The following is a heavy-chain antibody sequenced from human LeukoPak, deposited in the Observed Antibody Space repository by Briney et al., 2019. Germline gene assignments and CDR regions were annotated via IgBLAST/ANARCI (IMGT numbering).Heavy chain of an antibody. CDR3: ARHDMVRGVILESWFDP. V-gene: IGHV4-38-2*02. CDR2: IYHNGNT. D-gene: IGHD3-10*01. Sequence: SETLSLTCTVSTYSISSGYYWGWIRPPPGKGLEWIGNIYHNGNTYYNPSLKSRVTISVDTSKKQFSLKLRTATAADTAVYYCARHDMVRGVILESWFDPWGQGTLVTVSS. J-gene: IGHJ5*02. CDR1: TYSISSGYY.